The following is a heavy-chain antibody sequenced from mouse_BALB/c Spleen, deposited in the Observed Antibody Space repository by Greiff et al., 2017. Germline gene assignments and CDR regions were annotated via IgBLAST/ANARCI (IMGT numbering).Heavy chain of an antibody. V-gene: IGHV5-12-1*01. Sequence: EVQGVESGGGLVKPGGSLKLSCAASGFAFSSYDMSWVRQTPEKRLEWVAYISSGGGSTYYPDTVKGRFTISRDNAKNTLYLQMSSLKSEDTAMYYCARQGELGGYAMDYWGQGTSVTVSS. J-gene: IGHJ4*01. D-gene: IGHD4-1*01. CDR3: ARQGELGGYAMDY. CDR1: GFAFSSYD. CDR2: ISSGGGST.